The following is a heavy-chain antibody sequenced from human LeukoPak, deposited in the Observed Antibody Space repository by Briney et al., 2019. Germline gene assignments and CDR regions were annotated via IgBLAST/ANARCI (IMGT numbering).Heavy chain of an antibody. CDR1: GGSISSSSYY. D-gene: IGHD6-6*01. CDR2: LYFNGGT. V-gene: IGHV4-39*01. J-gene: IGHJ4*02. Sequence: SETLSLTCTVSGGSISSSSYYWGWIRQPPGKGLEWIGSLYFNGGTYYNSSLRSRATISVDKSKNQFSLELTSVTAADTAVYYCATPFRAAGRQDYWGQGTLVTVSS. CDR3: ATPFRAAGRQDY.